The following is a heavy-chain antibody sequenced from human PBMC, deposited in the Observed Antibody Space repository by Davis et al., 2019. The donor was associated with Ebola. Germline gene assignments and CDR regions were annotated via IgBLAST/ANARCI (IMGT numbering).Heavy chain of an antibody. CDR1: GGSLSSYY. D-gene: IGHD3-9*01. CDR2: IYYSGST. CDR3: ARCQDILTGYYPLVPFYGMDV. V-gene: IGHV4-59*08. J-gene: IGHJ6*02. Sequence: MPSETLSLTCTVSGGSLSSYYGSWIRQPPGKGLEWIGYIYYSGSTYYNPSLKSRVTISVDTSKNQFSLKLSSVTAADTAVYYCARCQDILTGYYPLVPFYGMDVWGQGTTVTVSS.